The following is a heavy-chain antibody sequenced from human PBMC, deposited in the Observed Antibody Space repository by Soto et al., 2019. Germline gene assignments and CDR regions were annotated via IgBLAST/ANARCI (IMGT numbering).Heavy chain of an antibody. D-gene: IGHD2-15*01. CDR3: ARGRYCSGGRCYFDY. Sequence: PGGSLRLSCAASGFTFSSYSMNWVRQAPGKGLEWVSYISSSSSTIYYADSVKGRFTISRDNAKNSLYLQMNSLRAEDTAVYYCARGRYCSGGRCYFDYWGQGTPVTVSS. J-gene: IGHJ4*02. V-gene: IGHV3-48*01. CDR1: GFTFSSYS. CDR2: ISSSSSTI.